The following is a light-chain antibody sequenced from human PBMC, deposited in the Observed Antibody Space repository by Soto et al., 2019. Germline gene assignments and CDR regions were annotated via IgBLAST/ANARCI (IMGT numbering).Light chain of an antibody. Sequence: EIVLTQSPATLSLSPGERATLSCRASQSINIYLAWYQQKPGLAPRLLIYDASNKATGIPARFSGSGSGTDFTLTISSLEPEDFAVYYCQQRRDWTVTFGQGTRLEIK. V-gene: IGKV3-11*01. CDR3: QQRRDWTVT. CDR1: QSINIY. CDR2: DAS. J-gene: IGKJ5*01.